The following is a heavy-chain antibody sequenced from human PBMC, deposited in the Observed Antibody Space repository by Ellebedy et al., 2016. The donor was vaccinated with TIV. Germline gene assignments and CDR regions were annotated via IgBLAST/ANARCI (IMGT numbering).Heavy chain of an antibody. Sequence: SETLSLXXTVSGGSISSSSYYWGWIRQPPGKGLEGIGRIYYSGSTYYNPSLKSRVTISVDTSKNQFSLKLSSVTAADTAVYYCASPIGDYAWYYWGQGTLVTVSS. CDR1: GGSISSSSYY. CDR2: IYYSGST. J-gene: IGHJ4*02. D-gene: IGHD4-17*01. CDR3: ASPIGDYAWYY. V-gene: IGHV4-39*01.